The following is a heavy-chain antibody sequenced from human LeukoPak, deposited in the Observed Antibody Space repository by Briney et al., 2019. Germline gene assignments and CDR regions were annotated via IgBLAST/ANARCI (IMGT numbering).Heavy chain of an antibody. J-gene: IGHJ4*02. Sequence: GESLKISCKGSGYSFSTYWIGLVRQMPGKGLEWMGIIYPGDSDSRYSPSFQGQVTISADKSISTTYLQWSSLKASDTAMYYCARRYYDLWSGYYSSYYFDYWGQGTLVTVSS. CDR3: ARRYYDLWSGYYSSYYFDY. CDR2: IYPGDSDS. CDR1: GYSFSTYW. V-gene: IGHV5-51*01. D-gene: IGHD3-3*01.